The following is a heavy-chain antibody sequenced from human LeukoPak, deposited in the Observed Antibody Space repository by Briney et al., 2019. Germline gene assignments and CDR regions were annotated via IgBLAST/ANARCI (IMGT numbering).Heavy chain of an antibody. J-gene: IGHJ4*02. CDR1: GFTFSSYG. Sequence: GGSLRLSCAASGFTFSSYGMHWVRQAPGKGLEWVAVIWYDGSNKYYADSVKGRFTISKDNSKNTLYLQMNSLRAEDTAVYYCARDLGYCSGGSCYPRGFDYWGQGTLVTVSS. V-gene: IGHV3-33*01. CDR2: IWYDGSNK. D-gene: IGHD2-15*01. CDR3: ARDLGYCSGGSCYPRGFDY.